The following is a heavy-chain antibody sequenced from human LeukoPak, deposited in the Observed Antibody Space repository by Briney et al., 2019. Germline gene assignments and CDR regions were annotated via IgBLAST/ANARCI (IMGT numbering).Heavy chain of an antibody. V-gene: IGHV3-11*04. CDR3: ASQTVVPAAIQY. D-gene: IGHD2-2*01. J-gene: IGHJ4*02. CDR1: GFTFSDYY. Sequence: GGSLRLSCAASGFTFSDYYMSWIRQAPGKGLEWVSYISSSGSTIYYADSVKGRFTISRDNAKNSLYLQMNSLRAEDTAVYYCASQTVVPAAIQYWGQGTLFTVSS. CDR2: ISSSGSTI.